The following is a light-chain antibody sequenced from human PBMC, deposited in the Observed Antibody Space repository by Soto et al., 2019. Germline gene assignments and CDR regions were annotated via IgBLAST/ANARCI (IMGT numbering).Light chain of an antibody. V-gene: IGKV1-5*03. CDR1: QSISTY. CDR2: KAS. Sequence: DIQMNQSPSTLYASVGDRVAITCRASQSISTYLAWYQQKPGKAPKLLIYKASSLESGVPSRFSGSGSGAEFTLTISSLQPDEFATYYCQQYNTYSRTFGQGTKVEIK. CDR3: QQYNTYSRT. J-gene: IGKJ1*01.